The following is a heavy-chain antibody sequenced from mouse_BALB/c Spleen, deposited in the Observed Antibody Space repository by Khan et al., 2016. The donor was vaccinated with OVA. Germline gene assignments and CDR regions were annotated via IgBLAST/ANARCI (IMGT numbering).Heavy chain of an antibody. D-gene: IGHD1-1*02. CDR2: IYYSGTV. CDR1: GISITSGNYR. V-gene: IGHV3-5*02. Sequence: EVQLQESGPGLVKPSQTVSLTCTVTGISITSGNYRWSWIRQFPGNKLEWIGNIYYSGTVTYNPSLTSRTTITTDTSKNQFFLEMNSLTAEDTATYYCARDYGGLYWFFDVWGAGTTVTVSS. J-gene: IGHJ1*01. CDR3: ARDYGGLYWFFDV.